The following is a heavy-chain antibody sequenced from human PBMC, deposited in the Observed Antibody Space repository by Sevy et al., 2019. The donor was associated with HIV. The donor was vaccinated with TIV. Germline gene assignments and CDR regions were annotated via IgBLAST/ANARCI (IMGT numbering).Heavy chain of an antibody. CDR3: TTGYSSSSAY. J-gene: IGHJ4*02. V-gene: IGHV3-15*01. CDR1: GFTFSNAW. Sequence: GGSLRLSCAASGFTFSNAWMSWVRQAPGKGLEWVGRIKSNTDGWTTDYAAPVKGRFTISRDDSKNTLYLQMNSLKTEDTAVYYCTTGYSSSSAYWGQGTLVTVSS. D-gene: IGHD6-13*01. CDR2: IKSNTDGWTT.